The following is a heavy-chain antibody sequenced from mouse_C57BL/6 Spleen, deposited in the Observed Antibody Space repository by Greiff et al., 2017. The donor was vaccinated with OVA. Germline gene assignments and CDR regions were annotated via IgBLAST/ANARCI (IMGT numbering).Heavy chain of an antibody. J-gene: IGHJ2*01. CDR2: IWRGGST. V-gene: IGHV2-5*01. D-gene: IGHD2-1*01. CDR1: GFSLTSYG. Sequence: VQVVESGPGLVQPSQSLSITCTVSGFSLTSYGVHWVRQSPGKGLEWLGVIWRGGSTDYNAAFMSRLSITKDNSKSQVFFKMNSLQADDTAIYYCAKGVYGNPYFDYWGQGTTLTVSS. CDR3: AKGVYGNPYFDY.